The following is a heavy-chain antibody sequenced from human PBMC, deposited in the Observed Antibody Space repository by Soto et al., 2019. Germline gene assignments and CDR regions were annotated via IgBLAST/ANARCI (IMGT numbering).Heavy chain of an antibody. D-gene: IGHD3-3*01. V-gene: IGHV2-5*02. CDR1: GFSLTTSGVG. CDR2: IYWDDDK. CDR3: AHRVLRTVFGLVTTTAIYFDF. Sequence: QITLNESGPTQVKPRQTLTLTCTFSGFSLTTSGVGLGWIRQSPGQAPDWLALIYWDDDKRYSPSLKSRLTSIKDTSKNQVVLTMDDLDPADTATYYCAHRVLRTVFGLVTTTAIYFDFWGQGTPVAVSS. J-gene: IGHJ4*02.